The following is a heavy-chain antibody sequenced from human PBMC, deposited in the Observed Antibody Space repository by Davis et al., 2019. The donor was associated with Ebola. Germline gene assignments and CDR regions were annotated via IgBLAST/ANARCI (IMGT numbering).Heavy chain of an antibody. CDR1: GFTFSSYG. CDR2: ISYDGSNK. Sequence: GESLKISCAASGFTFSSYGMHWVRQATGKGLEWVAVISYDGSNKYYADSVKGRFTISRDNSKNTLYLQMNSLRAEDTAVYYCAKGSVTIFGVAPDYYGMDVWGKGTTVTVSS. CDR3: AKGSVTIFGVAPDYYGMDV. J-gene: IGHJ6*04. D-gene: IGHD3-3*01. V-gene: IGHV3-30*18.